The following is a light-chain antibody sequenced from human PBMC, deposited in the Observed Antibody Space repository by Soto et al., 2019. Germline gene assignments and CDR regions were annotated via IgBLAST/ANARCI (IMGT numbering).Light chain of an antibody. J-gene: IGKJ1*01. CDR1: QGIGNA. CDR2: AAS. CDR3: QQGYSTPRT. V-gene: IGKV1-39*01. Sequence: IQMTQSPSSLSASVGYRVTISCRASQGIGNALGWYQQKPGKAPKLLIYAASSLQSGVPSRFSGSGSGTDFTLTISSLQPEDFATYYCQQGYSTPRTFGQGTKVDI.